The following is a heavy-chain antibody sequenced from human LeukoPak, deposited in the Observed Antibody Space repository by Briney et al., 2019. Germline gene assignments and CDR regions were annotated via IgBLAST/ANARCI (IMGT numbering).Heavy chain of an antibody. J-gene: IGHJ4*02. D-gene: IGHD2-2*01. V-gene: IGHV1-69*05. Sequence: SVKVSCKASGGTFSSYAISWVRQAPGQGLEWMGGIIPIFGTANYAQKFQGRVTITTDESTSTAYMELSSLRSEDTAVYYCASPYCSSTHRLWYFDHRGQGTLVTVSS. CDR1: GGTFSSYA. CDR2: IIPIFGTA. CDR3: ASPYCSSTHRLWYFDH.